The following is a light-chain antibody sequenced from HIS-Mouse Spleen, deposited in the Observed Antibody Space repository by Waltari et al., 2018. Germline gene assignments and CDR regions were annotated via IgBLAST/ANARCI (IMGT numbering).Light chain of an antibody. CDR2: RNN. CDR1: SSNIGMNY. V-gene: IGLV1-47*01. J-gene: IGLJ3*02. Sequence: QSVLTQPPSASGTPGQRVTISCSGSSSNIGMNYVYWYQQLPGTAPKPLIYRNNQRPSGVPDRFSGSKSGTSASLAISGLRSEDEADYYCAAWDDSLSGPNWVFGGGTKLTVL. CDR3: AAWDDSLSGPNWV.